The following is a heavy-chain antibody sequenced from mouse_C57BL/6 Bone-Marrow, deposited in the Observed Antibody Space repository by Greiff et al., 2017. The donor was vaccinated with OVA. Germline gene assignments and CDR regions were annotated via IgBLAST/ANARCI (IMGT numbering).Heavy chain of an antibody. J-gene: IGHJ2*01. D-gene: IGHD1-1*01. CDR1: GYTFTSYG. CDR3: ARNYGSSSLDY. CDR2: IYPRSGNT. Sequence: VQLVESGAELARPGASVKLSCKASGYTFTSYGISWVKQRTGQGLEWIGEIYPRSGNTYYNEKFKGKATLTADKSSSTAYMELRSLTSEDSAVYFCARNYGSSSLDYWGQGTTLTVSS. V-gene: IGHV1-81*01.